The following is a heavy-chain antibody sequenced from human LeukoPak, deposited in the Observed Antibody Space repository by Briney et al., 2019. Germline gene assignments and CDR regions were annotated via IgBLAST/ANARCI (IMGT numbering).Heavy chain of an antibody. CDR3: AREYSHGDHDY. V-gene: IGHV1-46*01. CDR2: INPSGGST. Sequence: ASVKVSCKASGYTFSSYYMHWVRQAPGQGLEWMGIINPSGGSTSYAQKFQGRVTMTRDTSTSTVYMELSSLRSEDTAVYYCAREYSHGDHDYWGQGTLVTVSS. CDR1: GYTFSSYY. J-gene: IGHJ4*02. D-gene: IGHD4-17*01.